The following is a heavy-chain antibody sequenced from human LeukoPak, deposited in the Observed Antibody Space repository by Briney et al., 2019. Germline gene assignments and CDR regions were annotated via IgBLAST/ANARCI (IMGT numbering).Heavy chain of an antibody. D-gene: IGHD3-22*01. Sequence: PGGSLTLSCTGSGFAIPNDGMAWVRQAPGKGLEWISSIGAGVTGKYYAASVRGRFTTSKDNSKKTVFLQMNSLRAEDTALYYCAKSIDSCGYPLGDSWGHGTLVIVSS. V-gene: IGHV3-23*01. CDR2: IGAGVTGK. CDR1: GFAIPNDG. CDR3: AKSIDSCGYPLGDS. J-gene: IGHJ5*01.